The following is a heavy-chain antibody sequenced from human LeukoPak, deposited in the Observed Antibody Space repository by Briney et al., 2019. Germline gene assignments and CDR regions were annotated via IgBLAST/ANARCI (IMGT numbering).Heavy chain of an antibody. CDR1: KFTFNNYA. CDR2: IGVSGGST. J-gene: IGHJ6*03. Sequence: PGGSLRLSCAVSKFTFNNYAMSWVRQAPGKGLEWVSGIGVSGGSTDYADSVKGRFTISRDNSKNTLYLQMNSLRAEDTAVYYCAKDAYYYYYYMDVWGKGTTVTISS. CDR3: AKDAYYYYYYMDV. V-gene: IGHV3-23*01.